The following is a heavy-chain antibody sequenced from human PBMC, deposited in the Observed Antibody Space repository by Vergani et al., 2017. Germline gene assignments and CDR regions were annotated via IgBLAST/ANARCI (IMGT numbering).Heavy chain of an antibody. CDR1: GGSFSGYY. D-gene: IGHD6-6*01. CDR2: INHSGST. Sequence: QVQLQQWGAGLLKPSETLSLTCADYGGSFSGYYWSWIRHPPGKGLEWIGEINHSGSTNYNQSLKSRVTISVDTSKNKSSLKLSSVTAADTAVFYCARGRRYSSASPIYYYYMDGWGKGTTVTVSS. CDR3: ARGRRYSSASPIYYYYMDG. J-gene: IGHJ6*03. V-gene: IGHV4-34*01.